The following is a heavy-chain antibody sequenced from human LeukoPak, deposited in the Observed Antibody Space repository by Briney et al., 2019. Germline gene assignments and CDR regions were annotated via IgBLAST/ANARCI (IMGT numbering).Heavy chain of an antibody. CDR3: ARFIPGITGNNFDY. D-gene: IGHD1-20*01. CDR1: GGSISSSSYY. Sequence: NPSETLSLTCTVSGGSISSSSYYWGWIRQPPGKGLEWIGSIYYSGSTYYNPSLKSRVTISVDTSKNQFSLKLSSVTAADTAVYYCARFIPGITGNNFDYWGQGTLVTVSS. J-gene: IGHJ4*02. V-gene: IGHV4-39*07. CDR2: IYYSGST.